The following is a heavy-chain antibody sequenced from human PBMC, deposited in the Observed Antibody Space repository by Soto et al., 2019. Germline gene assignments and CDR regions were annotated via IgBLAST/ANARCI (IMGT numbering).Heavy chain of an antibody. Sequence: EVQLVESGGGLVQPGGSLRLSCAASGFNFSSYDMHWVHQATGKGLEWVSVIGTAGDTYYPCSVKGRFTISRENDKKSLYLQMNSLTAEDTAVYYCARVESLWAVTAYYLYGMDVWGQGTTVTVSS. CDR1: GFNFSSYD. D-gene: IGHD4-17*01. CDR3: ARVESLWAVTAYYLYGMDV. V-gene: IGHV3-13*01. J-gene: IGHJ6*02. CDR2: IGTAGDT.